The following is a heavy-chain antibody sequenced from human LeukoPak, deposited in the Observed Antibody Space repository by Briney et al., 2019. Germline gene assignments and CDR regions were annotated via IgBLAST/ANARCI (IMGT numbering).Heavy chain of an antibody. CDR1: GDSISSYY. Sequence: PSETLSLTCTVSGDSISSYYWSWIRQPPGKGLEWIGYISDTGSTSYNPSLKSRVAISLDTSKNQFSLNLSSVTAADTAVYFCARYGGGWTYYFDYWGQGTLVTVSS. V-gene: IGHV4-59*08. D-gene: IGHD6-19*01. CDR2: ISDTGST. J-gene: IGHJ4*02. CDR3: ARYGGGWTYYFDY.